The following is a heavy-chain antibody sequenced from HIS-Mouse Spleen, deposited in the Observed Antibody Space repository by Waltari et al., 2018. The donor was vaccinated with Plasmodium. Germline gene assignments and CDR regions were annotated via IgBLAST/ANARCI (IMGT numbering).Heavy chain of an antibody. CDR2: ISDDGSKK. CDR3: ARLYYDFWSGYYPYGMDV. J-gene: IGHJ6*02. Sequence: QVQLVESGGGVVQPGRSLRLSCAASGFTFRSYAMHWVRQVPGKGLEWWAFISDDGSKKYYASSVKCRFTIYRDNSKNTLYLQMNSLRVEDTAVYYCARLYYDFWSGYYPYGMDVWGQGTTVTVSS. D-gene: IGHD3-3*01. CDR1: GFTFRSYA. V-gene: IGHV3-30*04.